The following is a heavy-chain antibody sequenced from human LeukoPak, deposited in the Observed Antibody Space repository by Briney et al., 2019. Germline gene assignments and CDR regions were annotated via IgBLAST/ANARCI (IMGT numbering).Heavy chain of an antibody. D-gene: IGHD2-2*01. CDR1: GYTFTSYY. Sequence: ASVKVSCKASGYTFTSYYMHWVRQAPGQGLEWMGIINPSGGSTSYAQKFQGRVTMTRDTSTSTVYMELSSLRSEDTAVYYCARGRGVVVPAANRLMDVWGKGTTVTVSS. CDR3: ARGRGVVVPAANRLMDV. J-gene: IGHJ6*03. CDR2: INPSGGST. V-gene: IGHV1-46*01.